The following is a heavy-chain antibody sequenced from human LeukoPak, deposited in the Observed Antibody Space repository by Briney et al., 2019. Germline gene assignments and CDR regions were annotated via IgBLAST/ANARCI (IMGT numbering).Heavy chain of an antibody. Sequence: GASVKVSCKTSGYTFSSYDINWVRQATGQGLEWMGWMNPNSGNTGYAQKFQGRITMTRNTSISTAYMDLSSLRSEDTAVYYCARGRPSAGTSDLLRPFDYWGQGTPVTVSS. CDR3: ARGRPSAGTSDLLRPFDY. CDR2: MNPNSGNT. CDR1: GYTFSSYD. V-gene: IGHV1-8*01. J-gene: IGHJ4*02. D-gene: IGHD6-13*01.